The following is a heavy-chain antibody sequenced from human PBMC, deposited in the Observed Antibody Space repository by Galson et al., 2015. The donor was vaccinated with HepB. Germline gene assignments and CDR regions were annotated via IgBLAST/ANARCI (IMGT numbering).Heavy chain of an antibody. CDR1: GFTFSDYS. J-gene: IGHJ4*02. CDR3: VREMLGYVGGRGFGY. D-gene: IGHD3-16*01. V-gene: IGHV3-48*02. CDR2: ISRSSGTI. Sequence: SLRLSCAASGFTFSDYSMNWVRQLPGKGLEWISYISRSSGTIYYADSLKGRFTVSRDNGKNSLSLQINSLRDDDTAVYYCVREMLGYVGGRGFGYWGQGTLVTVSS.